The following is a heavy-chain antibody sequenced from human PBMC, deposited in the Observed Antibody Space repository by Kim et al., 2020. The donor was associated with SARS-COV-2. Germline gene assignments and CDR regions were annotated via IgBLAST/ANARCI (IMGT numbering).Heavy chain of an antibody. CDR1: GGSISSGDYY. J-gene: IGHJ5*02. CDR2: IYYSGST. Sequence: SETLSLTCTVSGGSISSGDYYWSWIRQPPGKGLEWIGYIYYSGSTYYNSSLKSRVTISVDTSKNQFSLKLSSVTAADTAVYYCARGRPRKRGYYDSSGFDLTAFAPWVQVTLVTLSS. V-gene: IGHV4-30-4*02. CDR3: ARGRPRKRGYYDSSGFDLTAFAP. D-gene: IGHD3-22*01.